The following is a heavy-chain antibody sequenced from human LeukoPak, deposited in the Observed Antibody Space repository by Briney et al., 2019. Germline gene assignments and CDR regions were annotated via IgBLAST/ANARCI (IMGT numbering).Heavy chain of an antibody. V-gene: IGHV3-21*01. J-gene: IGHJ4*02. Sequence: GGSLRLSCAASGFTFSDYTMDWVRQAAGKGLEWVSSIGGSGDSIYYADSVKGRFTISRDNAKNSLYLQMNSLRAEDTAVYYCAREMSRIQDLDYWGQGTLVTVSS. CDR1: GFTFSDYT. CDR3: AREMSRIQDLDY. CDR2: IGGSGDSI. D-gene: IGHD2-15*01.